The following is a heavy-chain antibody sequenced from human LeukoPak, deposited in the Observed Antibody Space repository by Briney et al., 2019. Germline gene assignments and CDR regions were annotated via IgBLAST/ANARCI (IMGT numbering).Heavy chain of an antibody. Sequence: ASVKVSCKASGYTSTGYYMHWVRQAPGQGLEWMGWINPNSGGTNYAQKFQGRVTMTRDTSISTAYMELSRLRSDDTAVYYCASHIIGYCSSTSCYELDYWGQGTLVTVSS. CDR3: ASHIIGYCSSTSCYELDY. CDR1: GYTSTGYY. D-gene: IGHD2-2*01. V-gene: IGHV1-2*02. CDR2: INPNSGGT. J-gene: IGHJ4*02.